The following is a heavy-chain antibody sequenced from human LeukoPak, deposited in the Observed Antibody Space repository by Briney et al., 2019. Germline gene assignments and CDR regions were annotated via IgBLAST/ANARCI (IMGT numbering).Heavy chain of an antibody. CDR2: ISYDGSNK. CDR3: ARENYDSSGLGFDY. V-gene: IGHV3-30*04. Sequence: GGSLRLSCAASGFTFSSYAMHWVRQAPGKGLEWVAVISYDGSNKYYADSVKGRITISRDNSKNTLYLQMNSLRAEDTAVYYCARENYDSSGLGFDYWGQGTLVTVSS. D-gene: IGHD3-22*01. J-gene: IGHJ4*02. CDR1: GFTFSSYA.